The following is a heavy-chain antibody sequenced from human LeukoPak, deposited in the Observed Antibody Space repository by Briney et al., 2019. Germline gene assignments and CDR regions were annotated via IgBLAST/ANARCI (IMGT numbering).Heavy chain of an antibody. J-gene: IGHJ4*02. CDR3: ARDRGDGYYSCFDY. CDR2: IYYSGST. D-gene: IGHD5-24*01. V-gene: IGHV4-59*01. Sequence: SETLSLTCTVSGGSISSYYWSWIRQPPGKGLEWIGYIYYSGSTNYNPSLKSRVTISVDTSKNQFSLKLSSVTAADTAVYYCARDRGDGYYSCFDYWGQGTLVTVSS. CDR1: GGSISSYY.